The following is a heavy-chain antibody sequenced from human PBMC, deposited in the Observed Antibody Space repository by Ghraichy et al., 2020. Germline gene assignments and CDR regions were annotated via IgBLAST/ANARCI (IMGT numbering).Heavy chain of an antibody. CDR2: ISGSGGST. Sequence: GGSLRLSCAASGFTFSSYAMNWVRQAPGEGLEWVSGISGSGGSTYYADSVKGRFTISRDNSKNTLYLQMNSLRAEDTAVYYCATRYCSSANCRRIDFWGQGTLVTVSS. V-gene: IGHV3-23*01. CDR3: ATRYCSSANCRRIDF. J-gene: IGHJ4*02. D-gene: IGHD2-2*01. CDR1: GFTFSSYA.